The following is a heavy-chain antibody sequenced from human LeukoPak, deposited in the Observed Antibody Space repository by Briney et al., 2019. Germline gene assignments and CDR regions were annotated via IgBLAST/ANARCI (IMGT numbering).Heavy chain of an antibody. CDR1: GYXFTSYY. D-gene: IGHD2-8*01. CDR3: ARDKEGMVYAMPGMDV. J-gene: IGHJ6*02. CDR2: ISPSGGST. V-gene: IGHV1-46*01. Sequence: ASVKVSCKASGYXFTSYYIHWVRQAPGQGLEWMGLISPSGGSTSYAQKFQGRVTMTRDTSTSTVYMELSSLRSEDTAVYYCARDKEGMVYAMPGMDVWGQGTTVTVSS.